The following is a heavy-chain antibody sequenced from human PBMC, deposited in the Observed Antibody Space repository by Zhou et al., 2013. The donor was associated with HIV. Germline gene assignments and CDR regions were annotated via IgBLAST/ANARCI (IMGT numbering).Heavy chain of an antibody. D-gene: IGHD3-3*01. V-gene: IGHV1-2*02. CDR3: ATDKERRFGSFPRH. J-gene: IGHJ4*02. Sequence: QVQLVQSGAEVKKPGASVKVSCKASGYTFTSYYMHWVRQARGQGPEWMGWINPNSGDTKFAQKFQGRVIMTRDTSISTIYIEVSGLTTDDTATYYCATDKERRFGSFPRHWGQGTLVTVSS. CDR1: GYTFTSYY. CDR2: INPNSGDT.